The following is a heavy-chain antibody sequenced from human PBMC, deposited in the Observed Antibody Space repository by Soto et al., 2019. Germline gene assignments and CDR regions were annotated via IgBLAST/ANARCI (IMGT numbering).Heavy chain of an antibody. D-gene: IGHD2-2*01. CDR1: GGSFSGYY. J-gene: IGHJ4*02. Sequence: SETLSLTCAVYGGSFSGYYWSWIRQPPGKGLEWIVEINLSGSTNYNPALKSRVTISVATSKNQFSLKLSSVTAADTAVYYCARGGKFFVVVPAAPNYFDYWGQGTLVTVSS. V-gene: IGHV4-34*01. CDR3: ARGGKFFVVVPAAPNYFDY. CDR2: INLSGST.